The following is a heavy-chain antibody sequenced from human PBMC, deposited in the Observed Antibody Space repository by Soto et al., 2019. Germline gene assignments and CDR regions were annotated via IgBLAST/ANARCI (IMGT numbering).Heavy chain of an antibody. CDR1: GFTFSSQS. CDR2: SRGADGTT. J-gene: IGHJ5*02. D-gene: IGHD2-2*01. Sequence: EVQLLESGGGLVQPGGSLRLSCAASGFTFSSQSMSWVRQAPGKGLEWVSGSRGADGTTYYADSVKGRFTISRDNSKNTLYLQMDNLRAEDTAIYHCVPSRFDTMPSGSWGRGVLVTVSS. V-gene: IGHV3-23*01. CDR3: VPSRFDTMPSGS.